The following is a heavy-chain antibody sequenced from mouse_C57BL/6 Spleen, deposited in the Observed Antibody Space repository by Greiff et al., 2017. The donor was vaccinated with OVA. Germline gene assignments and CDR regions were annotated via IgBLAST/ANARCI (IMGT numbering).Heavy chain of an antibody. Sequence: VESGGGLVKPGGSLKLSCAASGFTFSDYGMHWVRQAPEKGLEWVAYISSGSSTIYYADTVKGRFTISRDNAKNTLFLQMTSLRSEDTAMYYCARGNPWYFDVWGTGTTVTVSS. CDR3: ARGNPWYFDV. J-gene: IGHJ1*03. CDR2: ISSGSSTI. CDR1: GFTFSDYG. V-gene: IGHV5-17*01.